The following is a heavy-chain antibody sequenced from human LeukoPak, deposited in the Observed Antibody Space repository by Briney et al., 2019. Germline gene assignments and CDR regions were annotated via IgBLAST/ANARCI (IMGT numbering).Heavy chain of an antibody. J-gene: IGHJ4*02. CDR2: INHSGST. D-gene: IGHD1-26*01. CDR3: ARVGFEGASDY. CDR1: GGSFSGYY. Sequence: SETLSLTCAVYGGSFSGYYWSWIRQPPGKGLEWIGEINHSGSTNYNPSLKSRVTISVDTSKNQFSLKLSSVTAADTAVYYCARVGFEGASDYWGQGTLATVSS. V-gene: IGHV4-34*01.